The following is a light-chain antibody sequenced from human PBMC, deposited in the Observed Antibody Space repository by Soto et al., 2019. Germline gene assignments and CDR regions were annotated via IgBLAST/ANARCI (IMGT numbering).Light chain of an antibody. J-gene: IGLJ1*01. Sequence: QPVLTQPASVSGSPGQSITISCTETSSDINNYHYVSWYQQHPGKAPKLMIYQVSNRPSGVSNRFSGSKAGNTASLTISGLQAEDEADYYCSSYTSGSFYVFGTGTKVTVL. CDR2: QVS. CDR3: SSYTSGSFYV. V-gene: IGLV2-14*01. CDR1: SSDINNYHY.